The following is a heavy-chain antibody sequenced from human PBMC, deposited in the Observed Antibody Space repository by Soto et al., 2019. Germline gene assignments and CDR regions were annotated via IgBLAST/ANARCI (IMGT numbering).Heavy chain of an antibody. J-gene: IGHJ4*02. CDR1: GGSISSGGYY. Sequence: SETLSLTCSVSGGSISSGGYYWSWIRQHPGKGLEWIGYIYYSGSTYYNPSLKSRVTISVDTSKNQFSLKLSSVTAADTAVYYCARVSSGYDLGGDYFDYWGQGTLVTVSS. CDR2: IYYSGST. V-gene: IGHV4-31*03. D-gene: IGHD5-12*01. CDR3: ARVSSGYDLGGDYFDY.